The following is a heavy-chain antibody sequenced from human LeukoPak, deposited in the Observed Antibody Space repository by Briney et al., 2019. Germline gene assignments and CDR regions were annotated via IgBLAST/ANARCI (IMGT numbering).Heavy chain of an antibody. CDR3: ARYGSGSYSDDHFQH. CDR1: GGPISGYY. V-gene: IGHV4-59*08. J-gene: IGHJ1*01. CDR2: VYYSGST. D-gene: IGHD3-10*01. Sequence: SETLSLTCTVSGGPISGYYWSWIRQPPGRGLEWIGFVYYSGSTKYNPSLKSRVTISVDTSKNQFSLKLTSVTAADTAVYYCARYGSGSYSDDHFQHWGQGTLVTVSS.